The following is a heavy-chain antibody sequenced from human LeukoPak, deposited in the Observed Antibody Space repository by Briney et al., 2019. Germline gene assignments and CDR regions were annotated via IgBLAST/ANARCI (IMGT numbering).Heavy chain of an antibody. J-gene: IGHJ3*02. V-gene: IGHV4-59*01. CDR1: GGSTSSYY. CDR2: IYYSGST. Sequence: PSETLSLTCTVSGGSTSSYYWSWIRQPPGKGLEWIGYIYYSGSTNYNPSLKSRVTISVDTSKNQFSLKLSSVTAADTAVYYCARHNYDYVWGSNDAFDIWGRGTMVTVSS. CDR3: ARHNYDYVWGSNDAFDI. D-gene: IGHD3-16*01.